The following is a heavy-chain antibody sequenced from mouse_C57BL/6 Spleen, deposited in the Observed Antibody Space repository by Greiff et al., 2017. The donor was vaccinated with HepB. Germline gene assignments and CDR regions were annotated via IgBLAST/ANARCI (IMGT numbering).Heavy chain of an antibody. J-gene: IGHJ4*01. CDR2: IYPGDGDT. V-gene: IGHV1-82*01. D-gene: IGHD2-4*01. Sequence: QVQLQQSGPELVKPGASVKISCKASGYAFSSSWMNWVKQRPGKGLEWIGRIYPGDGDTNYNGKFKGKATLTADKSSSTAYMQLSSLTSEDSAVYFCARGAYDYDGGGYAMDYWGQGTSVTVSS. CDR1: GYAFSSSW. CDR3: ARGAYDYDGGGYAMDY.